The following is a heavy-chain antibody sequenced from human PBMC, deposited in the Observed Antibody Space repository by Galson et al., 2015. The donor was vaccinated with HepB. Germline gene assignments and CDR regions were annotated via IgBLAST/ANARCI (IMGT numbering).Heavy chain of an antibody. Sequence: SLRLSCAPSGFTFSYYSMDWVRQAPGKGLEWVSGIIGSGDGTYYADSVKGRFTISRDNSKNTLYLQMNSLRAEDTAVYYCAKEKRGNLNYSDYWGQGTLVTVSS. D-gene: IGHD1-1*01. CDR1: GFTFSYYS. J-gene: IGHJ4*02. V-gene: IGHV3-23*01. CDR3: AKEKRGNLNYSDY. CDR2: IIGSGDGT.